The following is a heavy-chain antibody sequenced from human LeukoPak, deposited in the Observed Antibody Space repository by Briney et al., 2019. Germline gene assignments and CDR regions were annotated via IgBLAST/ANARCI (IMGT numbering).Heavy chain of an antibody. CDR3: TTDNGQSSFGY. D-gene: IGHD2-8*01. CDR1: GLTFTSAW. V-gene: IGHV3-15*01. CDR2: SKGKTDGGTT. J-gene: IGHJ4*02. Sequence: NPGGSLRLSCATYGLTFTSAWVSWVRQAPGKGLEWVGRSKGKTDGGTTDYAAPVKGRFTLSRDDSKNTLYLQMNSLKTDDTGVYYCTTDNGQSSFGYWGQGTLVTVSS.